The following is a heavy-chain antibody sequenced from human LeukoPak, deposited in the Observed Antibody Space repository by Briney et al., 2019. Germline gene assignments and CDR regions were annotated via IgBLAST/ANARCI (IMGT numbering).Heavy chain of an antibody. CDR1: GFTFKLYW. CDR2: INDDGSDT. D-gene: IGHD2-2*01. Sequence: GGSLRLSCAASGFTFKLYWMHWVRQVPGKRPVWVSRINDDGSDTIYADSVRGRFTISRDDAKNTVYLQMNSLRAEDTAVYYCAVYCSSTNCQRMGGPPFEHWGQGALVTVSS. CDR3: AVYCSSTNCQRMGGPPFEH. V-gene: IGHV3-74*01. J-gene: IGHJ4*02.